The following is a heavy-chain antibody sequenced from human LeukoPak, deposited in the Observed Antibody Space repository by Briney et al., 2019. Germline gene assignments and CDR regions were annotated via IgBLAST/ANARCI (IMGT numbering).Heavy chain of an antibody. V-gene: IGHV3-23*01. CDR2: ISGSGGTT. CDR3: ARGSYYYDSSGYLPYFDY. CDR1: GFTFSSYG. Sequence: GGSLRLSCAASGFTFSSYGMSWVRQAPGKGLEWVSTISGSGGTTYYADSVKGRFTISRDNSKNTLYLQMNSLRAEDTAVYYCARGSYYYDSSGYLPYFDYWGQGTLVTVSS. D-gene: IGHD3-22*01. J-gene: IGHJ4*02.